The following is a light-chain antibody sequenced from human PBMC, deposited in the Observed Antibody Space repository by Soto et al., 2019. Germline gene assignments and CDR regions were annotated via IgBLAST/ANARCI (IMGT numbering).Light chain of an antibody. J-gene: IGKJ5*01. CDR1: QNINNNY. CDR2: DVS. Sequence: VLTQSPGTLSLSPGGRATLSCRASQNINNNYLAWYQHKPGQAPRLLIYDVSLRATGVPDGFSGSGSGTDFTLTITRLEPDDSAVYYCQQHGISHITFGQGTRLEI. V-gene: IGKV3-20*01. CDR3: QQHGISHIT.